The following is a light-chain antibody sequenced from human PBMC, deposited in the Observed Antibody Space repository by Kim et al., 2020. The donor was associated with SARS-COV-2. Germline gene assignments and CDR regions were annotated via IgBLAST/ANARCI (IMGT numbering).Light chain of an antibody. Sequence: QAVVTQEPSLTVSPGGTVTLTCGSSTGAVTSGHSPYWFQQTPGQAPRTLIRDTNIKHSWTPARFSAFLLGDKAALTLSGARPEDEADYYCLLSFRGTWVFGGGTQLTVL. CDR2: DTN. CDR1: TGAVTSGHS. J-gene: IGLJ3*02. CDR3: LLSFRGTWV. V-gene: IGLV7-46*01.